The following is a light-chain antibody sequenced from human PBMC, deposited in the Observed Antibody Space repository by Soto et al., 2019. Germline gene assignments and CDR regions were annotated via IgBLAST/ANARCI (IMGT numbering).Light chain of an antibody. CDR2: AAS. J-gene: IGKJ2*01. CDR3: QLYDNSSYT. V-gene: IGKV1-39*02. Sequence: DIQMTQSPSSLSASVGDRVTITCRASQGVSAYLLWYQQRQGRAPKLLIYAASNLLSGVPSRFSGSGSGTNFTLTISRLEPEDFAVYYCQLYDNSSYTFGQGTKLEIK. CDR1: QGVSAY.